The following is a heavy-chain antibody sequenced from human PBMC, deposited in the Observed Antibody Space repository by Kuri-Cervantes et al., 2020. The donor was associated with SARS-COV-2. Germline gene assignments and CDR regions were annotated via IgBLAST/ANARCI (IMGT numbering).Heavy chain of an antibody. Sequence: GESLKISCAASGFTFSDYDIHWVRQAPGKGLDWVALIWYDGSNKYYGDSVKGRFTISRDNSKNTLYLQMNGLRAEDTAVYYCARAKSPNAALVPADYWGQGTLVTVSS. CDR3: ARAKSPNAALVPADY. CDR2: IWYDGSNK. CDR1: GFTFSDYD. J-gene: IGHJ4*02. D-gene: IGHD5-18*01. V-gene: IGHV3-33*01.